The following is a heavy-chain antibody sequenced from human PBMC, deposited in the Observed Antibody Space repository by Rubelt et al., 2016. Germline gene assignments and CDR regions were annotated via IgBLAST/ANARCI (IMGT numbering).Heavy chain of an antibody. D-gene: IGHD3-3*01. CDR2: IYHSGST. V-gene: IGHV4-39*07. CDR1: GDSLSSSSYR. CDR3: ARGPSYYEFWSGPQGY. J-gene: IGHJ4*02. Sequence: QVQLQESGPGLVKPSQTLSLTCTVSGDSLSSSSYRWGWIRQPPGKGLEWIGSIYHSGSTYYNPSLKSRVTISVDTSKNQFSLKRGFGTAADTAVDYCARGPSYYEFWSGPQGYWGQGTLVTVSS.